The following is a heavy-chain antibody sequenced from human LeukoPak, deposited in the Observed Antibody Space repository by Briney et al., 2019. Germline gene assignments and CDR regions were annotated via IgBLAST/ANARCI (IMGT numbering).Heavy chain of an antibody. J-gene: IGHJ4*02. D-gene: IGHD6-13*01. V-gene: IGHV3-23*01. Sequence: EGSLRLSCAASGFTFSSYAMSWVRQAPGKGLEWVSAISGSGGSTYYADSVKGRFTISRDNSKNTLYLQMNSLRAEDTAVYYCAKADGYSSSWYYFDYWGQGTLVTVSS. CDR1: GFTFSSYA. CDR2: ISGSGGST. CDR3: AKADGYSSSWYYFDY.